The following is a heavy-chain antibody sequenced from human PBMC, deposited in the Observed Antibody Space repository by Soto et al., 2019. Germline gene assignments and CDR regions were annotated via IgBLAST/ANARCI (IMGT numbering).Heavy chain of an antibody. V-gene: IGHV3-33*01. CDR1: GFTFSSYG. CDR2: IWYDGSNK. J-gene: IGHJ6*02. D-gene: IGHD2-15*01. Sequence: GGSLRLSCAASGFTFSSYGMHWVRQAPGKGLEWVAVIWYDGSNKYYADSVKGRFTISRDNSKNTLYLQMNSLRAEDTAVYYCAREDCSGGSCEPYYYYYGMDVWGQGTTVTVSS. CDR3: AREDCSGGSCEPYYYYYGMDV.